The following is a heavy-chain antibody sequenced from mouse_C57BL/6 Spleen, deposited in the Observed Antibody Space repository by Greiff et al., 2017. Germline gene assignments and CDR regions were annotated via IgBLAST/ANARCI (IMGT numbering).Heavy chain of an antibody. Sequence: VQLKQPGTVLARPGASVKMSCKTSGYTFTSYWMHWVKQRPGQGLEWIGAIYPGNSDTSYNQKFKGKAKLTAVTSASTAYMELSSLTNEDSAVDYCTRNWDGYYAMDYWGQGTSVTVSS. D-gene: IGHD4-1*01. V-gene: IGHV1-5*01. J-gene: IGHJ4*01. CDR2: IYPGNSDT. CDR1: GYTFTSYW. CDR3: TRNWDGYYAMDY.